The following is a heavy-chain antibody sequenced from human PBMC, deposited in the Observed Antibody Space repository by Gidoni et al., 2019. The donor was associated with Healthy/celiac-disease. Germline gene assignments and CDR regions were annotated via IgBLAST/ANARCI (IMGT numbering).Heavy chain of an antibody. Sequence: EVQLVESGGGLVKPGGCLRLSSAASGFTFSSYSMNWVRQAPGKGLEWVSSISSSSSYIYYADSVKGRFTISRDNDKNSLYLQMNSLRAEDTAVYYCARDPWGSYWGQGTLVTVSS. D-gene: IGHD3-16*01. CDR1: GFTFSSYS. V-gene: IGHV3-21*01. J-gene: IGHJ4*02. CDR2: ISSSSSYI. CDR3: ARDPWGSY.